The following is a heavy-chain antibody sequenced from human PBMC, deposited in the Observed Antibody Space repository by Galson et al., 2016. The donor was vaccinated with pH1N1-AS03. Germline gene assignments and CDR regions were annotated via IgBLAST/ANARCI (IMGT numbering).Heavy chain of an antibody. CDR3: VKEGGYRSSSVFEY. CDR1: GFIFDDYA. D-gene: IGHD6-6*01. Sequence: SLRLSCAASGFIFDDYAMHWVRQAPGKGLEWVSGISWNSGGTGYADSVKGRFTISRDNAKNSLYLQMNSLRVEDTALYYCVKEGGYRSSSVFEYWGQGTLVTVSS. CDR2: ISWNSGGT. J-gene: IGHJ4*02. V-gene: IGHV3-9*01.